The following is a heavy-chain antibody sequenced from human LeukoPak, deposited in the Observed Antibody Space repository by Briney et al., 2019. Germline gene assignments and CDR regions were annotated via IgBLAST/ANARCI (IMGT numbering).Heavy chain of an antibody. J-gene: IGHJ5*02. V-gene: IGHV5-51*01. Sequence: KVSCKASGYTFTSYWIGWVRQMPGKGLEWMGIIYPGDSDTRYSPSFQGQVTISADKSISTAYLQWSSLKASDTAMYYCARYEWGGATTEYWFDPWGQGTLVTVSS. CDR3: ARYEWGGATTEYWFDP. CDR1: GYTFTSYW. CDR2: IYPGDSDT. D-gene: IGHD1-26*01.